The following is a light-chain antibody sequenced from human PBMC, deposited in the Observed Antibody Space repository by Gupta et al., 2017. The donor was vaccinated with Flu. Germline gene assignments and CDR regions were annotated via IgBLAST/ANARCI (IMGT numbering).Light chain of an antibody. CDR3: HSSECNTNGLV. CDR1: AVVTGD. J-gene: IGLJ3*02. Sequence: SGAAVVTGDDFWCQQKPTPAHVLLMFKDSERSSGIPDRFSVSSSGTTAALTITGVRAEDEAEYYYHSSECNTNGLVFGGGTKLTVL. V-gene: IGLV3-25*01. CDR2: KDS.